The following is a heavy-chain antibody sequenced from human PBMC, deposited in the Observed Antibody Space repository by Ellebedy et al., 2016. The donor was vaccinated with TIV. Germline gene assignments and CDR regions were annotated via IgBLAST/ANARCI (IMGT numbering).Heavy chain of an antibody. Sequence: GESLKISCAASGFTFSGSAMHWVRQAPGKGLEWVAVISYDGSNKYYADSVKGRFTISRDNSKNTLYLQMNSLRAEDTAVYYCAKDRDTMVRGGVSGMDVWGQGTTVTVSS. CDR1: GFTFSGSA. V-gene: IGHV3-30*04. D-gene: IGHD3-10*01. CDR2: ISYDGSNK. CDR3: AKDRDTMVRGGVSGMDV. J-gene: IGHJ6*02.